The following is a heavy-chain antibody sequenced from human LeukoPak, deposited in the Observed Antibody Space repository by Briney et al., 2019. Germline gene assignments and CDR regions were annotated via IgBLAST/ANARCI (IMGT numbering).Heavy chain of an antibody. V-gene: IGHV3-30*02. D-gene: IGHD3-22*01. Sequence: GGSLRLSCAASGFTFRSYGMHWVRQAPGKGLKWVAFIRYDGNSNYYADSVKGRFTISRDNSRSTLYLQMNSLRAEDTAVYYCAKEEVISGNHGVYFDYWGQGTLVTVSS. CDR3: AKEEVISGNHGVYFDY. J-gene: IGHJ4*02. CDR1: GFTFRSYG. CDR2: IRYDGNSN.